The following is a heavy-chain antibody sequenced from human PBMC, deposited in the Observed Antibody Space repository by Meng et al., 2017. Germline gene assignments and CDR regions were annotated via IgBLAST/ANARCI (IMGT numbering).Heavy chain of an antibody. V-gene: IGHV3-11*01. J-gene: IGHJ4*02. CDR2: ISSSGSTI. CDR1: GFTFSDYY. Sequence: QVPVVESGGGLVQPGGSLRLSCAASGFTFSDYYMSWIRQAPGKGLEWVSYISSSGSTIYYADSVKGRFTISRDNAKNSLYLQMNSLRAEDTAVYYCARQWELPLTYYFDYWGQGTLVTVSS. D-gene: IGHD1-26*01. CDR3: ARQWELPLTYYFDY.